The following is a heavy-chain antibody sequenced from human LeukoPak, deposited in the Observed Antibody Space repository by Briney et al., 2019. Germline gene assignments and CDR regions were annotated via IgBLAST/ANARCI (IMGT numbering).Heavy chain of an antibody. Sequence: SETLSLTCTVSGGSISSSSYYWGWIRQPPGKGLEWIGSIYYSGSTYYNPSLKSRVTISVDTSKNQFSLKLSSVTAADTAVYYCARLGFYYYMDVWGKGTTVTVSS. J-gene: IGHJ6*03. CDR1: GGSISSSSYY. V-gene: IGHV4-39*01. D-gene: IGHD3-16*01. CDR3: ARLGFYYYMDV. CDR2: IYYSGST.